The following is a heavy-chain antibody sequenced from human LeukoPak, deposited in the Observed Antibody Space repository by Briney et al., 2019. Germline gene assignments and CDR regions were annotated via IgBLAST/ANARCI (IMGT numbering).Heavy chain of an antibody. CDR1: GFTFSSYD. Sequence: PGGSLRLSCAASGFTFSSYDMHWVRQATGKGLEWVSGIGTAGDTYYPGSVKGRFTISRENAKNSLYLQMNSLRAGDTAVYYCARGTALGLGSLEGIDYWGQGTLVTVSS. V-gene: IGHV3-13*01. J-gene: IGHJ4*02. CDR2: IGTAGDT. CDR3: ARGTALGLGSLEGIDY. D-gene: IGHD7-27*01.